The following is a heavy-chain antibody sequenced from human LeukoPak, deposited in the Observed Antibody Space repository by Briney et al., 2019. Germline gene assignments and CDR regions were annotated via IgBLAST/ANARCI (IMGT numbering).Heavy chain of an antibody. Sequence: GGSLRLSCAASGFTFSSYSMNWVRQAPGKGLEWVSYISSSSSTIYYADSVKGRFTISRDNAKNSLYLQMNSLRAKDTAVYYCARLRLGGSGGGFDLWGRGTLVTVSS. D-gene: IGHD3-16*01. CDR3: ARLRLGGSGGGFDL. CDR1: GFTFSSYS. CDR2: ISSSSSTI. J-gene: IGHJ2*01. V-gene: IGHV3-48*01.